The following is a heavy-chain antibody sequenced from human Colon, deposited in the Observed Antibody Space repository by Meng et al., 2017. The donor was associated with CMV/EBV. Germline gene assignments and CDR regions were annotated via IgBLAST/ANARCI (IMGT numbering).Heavy chain of an antibody. CDR3: SRDGPGGYGGSDY. CDR2: IQRNSGDT. D-gene: IGHD2-15*01. CDR1: GYTKNTYS. V-gene: IGHV1-46*02. J-gene: IGHJ4*02. Sequence: GYTKNTYSTTKVKNTPANRLEWMQLIQRNSGDTAYAQKFQGRFTMTRDTSTRTAYMELSSLRSEDTAVYYCSRDGPGGYGGSDYWGQGTLVTVSS.